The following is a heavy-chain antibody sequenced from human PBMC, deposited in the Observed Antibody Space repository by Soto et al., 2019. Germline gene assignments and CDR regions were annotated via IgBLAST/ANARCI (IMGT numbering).Heavy chain of an antibody. CDR3: ARDKEGVAYDYGDYVQGSCYMDV. J-gene: IGHJ6*03. CDR1: GGSISSGGYY. D-gene: IGHD4-17*01. Sequence: QVQLQESGPGLVKPSQTLSLTCTVSGGSISSGGYYWSWIRQHPGKGLEWIGYIYYSGSTYYNPSLKSRVTISVDTSKNQFSLKLSSVTAADTAVYYCARDKEGVAYDYGDYVQGSCYMDVWGKGTTVTVSS. V-gene: IGHV4-31*03. CDR2: IYYSGST.